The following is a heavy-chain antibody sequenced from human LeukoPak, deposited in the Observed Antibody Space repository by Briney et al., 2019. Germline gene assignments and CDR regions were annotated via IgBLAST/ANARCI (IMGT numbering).Heavy chain of an antibody. J-gene: IGHJ4*02. CDR1: GYTLTEIS. CDR3: ARGPIGAPDYSFDS. Sequence: GASVKVSCKVSGYTLTEISMYWVRQAPGKGLEWMGRFDPENGETLYAQKFQGRVTMTEDTSTDTAYMELSSLRSEDTAVYFCARGPIGAPDYSFDSWGQGTLVTVSS. D-gene: IGHD3-10*01. CDR2: FDPENGET. V-gene: IGHV1-24*01.